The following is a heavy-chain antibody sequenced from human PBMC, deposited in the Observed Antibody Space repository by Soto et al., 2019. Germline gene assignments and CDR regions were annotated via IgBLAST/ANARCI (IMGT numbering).Heavy chain of an antibody. D-gene: IGHD1-7*01. CDR1: GGTFSSYT. J-gene: IGHJ3*02. V-gene: IGHV1-69*02. Sequence: QVQLVQPRAEVKKPGSSVKVSCKASGGTFSSYTISWVRQAPGQGLEWMGRIIPILGIANYGQRFQGRVPITADNCTSTAYMELSSLSCEDAVVYFCARVGLELHACDIWGQGTIVTVS. CDR3: ARVGLELHACDI. CDR2: IIPILGIA.